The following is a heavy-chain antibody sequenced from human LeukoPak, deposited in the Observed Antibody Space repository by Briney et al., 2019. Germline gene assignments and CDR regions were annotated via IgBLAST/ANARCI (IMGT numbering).Heavy chain of an antibody. CDR3: ARAFHYDSSGPFDY. CDR1: GFTFSSYE. CDR2: ISSSGSTI. Sequence: GGSLRLSCAASGFTFSSYEMNWVRQAPGKGLEWVSYISSSGSTIYYADSVKGRFTISRDNSKNTLYLQMNSLRAEDTALYYCARAFHYDSSGPFDYWGQGTLVTVSS. J-gene: IGHJ4*02. D-gene: IGHD3-22*01. V-gene: IGHV3-48*03.